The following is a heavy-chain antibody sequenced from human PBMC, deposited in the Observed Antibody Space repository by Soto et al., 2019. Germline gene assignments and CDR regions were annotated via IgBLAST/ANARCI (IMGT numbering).Heavy chain of an antibody. Sequence: QVQLQESGPGLVKPSQTLSLTCTVSGASTNSGDVYWSWIRQPPGKGLEWIGYIYYSGTTYYNPSLKSRISMSVDTSKNQFSLRLSSVTAADAAVYFCARLSYSPTSEFYHFDNWGLGTLVTVSS. D-gene: IGHD1-26*01. CDR1: GASTNSGDVY. J-gene: IGHJ4*02. V-gene: IGHV4-30-4*08. CDR2: IYYSGTT. CDR3: ARLSYSPTSEFYHFDN.